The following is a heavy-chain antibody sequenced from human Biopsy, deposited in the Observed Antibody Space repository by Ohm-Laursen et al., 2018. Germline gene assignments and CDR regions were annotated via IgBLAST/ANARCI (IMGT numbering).Heavy chain of an antibody. CDR2: IMPAFGVV. Sequence: SVKVSCNASGGNLRSYGISWVRQAPGQGLEWMGGIMPAFGVVNYGQNFEGRVTIDADDSPTTVDLSSLTSEDTAVYYCARGEAARVNDNYRYHLDHWGQGTTVVVSS. V-gene: IGHV1-69*13. J-gene: IGHJ6*02. CDR1: GGNLRSYG. D-gene: IGHD5-12*01. CDR3: ARGEAARVNDNYRYHLDH.